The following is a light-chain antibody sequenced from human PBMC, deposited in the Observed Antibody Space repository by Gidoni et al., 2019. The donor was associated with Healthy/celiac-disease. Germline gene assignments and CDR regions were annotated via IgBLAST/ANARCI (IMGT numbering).Light chain of an antibody. Sequence: DIVMTQSPASLAVSLGERATIKCKSSQSVLYSSNNKNYLAWYQQKPGQPPKLLIYWASTRESGVPDRFSGSGSGTDFTLTISSLQAEDVAVYYCQQYYSTPFTFGPGTKVDIK. J-gene: IGKJ3*01. CDR2: WAS. V-gene: IGKV4-1*01. CDR1: QSVLYSSNNKNY. CDR3: QQYYSTPFT.